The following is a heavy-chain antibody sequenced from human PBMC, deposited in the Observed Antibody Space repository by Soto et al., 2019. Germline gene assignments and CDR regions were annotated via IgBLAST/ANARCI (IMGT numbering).Heavy chain of an antibody. CDR1: GGSISSYY. Sequence: PSETLSLTCTVSGGSISSYYWSWIRQPPGKGLEWIGYIYYSGSTNYNPSLKSRVTISVDTSKNQFSLKLSPVTAADTAVYYCARLVRYSYGYGGNWFDPWGQGTLVTVSS. CDR2: IYYSGST. CDR3: ARLVRYSYGYGGNWFDP. J-gene: IGHJ5*02. V-gene: IGHV4-59*01. D-gene: IGHD5-18*01.